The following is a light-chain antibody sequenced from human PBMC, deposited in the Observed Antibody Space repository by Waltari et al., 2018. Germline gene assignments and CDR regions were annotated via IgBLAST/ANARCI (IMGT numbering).Light chain of an antibody. Sequence: EIVLTQSPATLSLSPGERATLSCRASQSVSSYLAWYQQKPGQAPRLLIYDASNRATGIPARVSGSGSGTDFTLTISSLEPEDFAVYYCQQRSNWLGTFGPGTKVEIE. CDR1: QSVSSY. V-gene: IGKV3-11*01. J-gene: IGKJ3*01. CDR2: DAS. CDR3: QQRSNWLGT.